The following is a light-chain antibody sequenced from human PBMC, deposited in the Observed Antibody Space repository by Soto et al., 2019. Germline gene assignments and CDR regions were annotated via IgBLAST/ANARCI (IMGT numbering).Light chain of an antibody. CDR2: AAS. J-gene: IGKJ5*01. CDR1: QSISSY. CDR3: QQNYSTPIT. V-gene: IGKV1-39*01. Sequence: ITQSPSSLSESPGDRVTLTCRASQSISSYLNWYQQKPGKAPKLLIYAASSLQSGVPSRFSGIGSGTDFTLTISSLQPEDFATYYCQQNYSTPITFGQGTQVEIK.